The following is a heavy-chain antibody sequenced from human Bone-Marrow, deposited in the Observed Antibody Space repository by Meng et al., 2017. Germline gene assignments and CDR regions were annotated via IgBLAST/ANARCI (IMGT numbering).Heavy chain of an antibody. D-gene: IGHD3-22*01. J-gene: IGHJ4*02. CDR2: IIPILGIA. V-gene: IGHV1-69*08. Sequence: QVQLGQSGAEGKKPGSSVKVSCKASGGTFSSYTISWVRQAPGQGLEWMGRIIPILGIANYAQKFQGRVTITADKSTSTAYMELSSLRSEDTAVYYCARDPVSRYDSSGYYPVDYWGQGTLVTVSS. CDR1: GGTFSSYT. CDR3: ARDPVSRYDSSGYYPVDY.